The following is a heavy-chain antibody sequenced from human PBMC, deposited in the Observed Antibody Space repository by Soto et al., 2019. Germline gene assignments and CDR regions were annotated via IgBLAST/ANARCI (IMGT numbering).Heavy chain of an antibody. J-gene: IGHJ6*02. CDR3: ARRGGSSSGYYYYAFDV. V-gene: IGHV4-61*03. CDR1: GATVSRGDYF. CDR2: IYSSGTT. Sequence: SETLSLTCTVSGATVSRGDYFWTWIRQPPGKGLEWIGYIYSSGTTNYNPALKSRVTISLDTSRSYFSLNLTSVTGADTAVYYCARRGGSSSGYYYYAFDVWGQGTKVTVSS. D-gene: IGHD6-6*01.